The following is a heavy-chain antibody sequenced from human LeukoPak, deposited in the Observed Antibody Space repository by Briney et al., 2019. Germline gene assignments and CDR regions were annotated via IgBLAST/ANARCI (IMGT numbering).Heavy chain of an antibody. CDR2: IFYSGST. CDR3: ARGAYSGSWYFNH. V-gene: IGHV4-31*03. Sequence: SQTLSLTCTVSGGSISSGGYYWSWIRQHPGKGLEWIGYIFYSGSTYYNPSLKSRLTISMDTSKNQFSLSLSSVTAADTAVYYCARGAYSGSWYFNHWGQGTLVTVSS. J-gene: IGHJ4*02. CDR1: GGSISSGGYY. D-gene: IGHD6-13*01.